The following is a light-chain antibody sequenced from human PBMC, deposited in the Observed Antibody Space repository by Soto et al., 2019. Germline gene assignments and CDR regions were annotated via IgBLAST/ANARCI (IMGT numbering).Light chain of an antibody. Sequence: DIQLTQSPSLLSASVGDRVTITCRASQDISNYLAWYQQKPGKAPKLLITAASTLQSAVPSRFSGSGSGTEFTLTISSLQAEAFEDYYCQQVRSYPFTFGGGTKVDIK. CDR3: QQVRSYPFT. V-gene: IGKV1-9*01. CDR2: AAS. J-gene: IGKJ4*01. CDR1: QDISNY.